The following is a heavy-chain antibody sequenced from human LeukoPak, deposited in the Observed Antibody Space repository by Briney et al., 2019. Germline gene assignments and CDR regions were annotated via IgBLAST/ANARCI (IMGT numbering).Heavy chain of an antibody. V-gene: IGHV3-11*01. CDR3: ATDGAGFDT. CDR1: GFTFNDYY. J-gene: IGHJ5*02. CDR2: INIGGANT. Sequence: AGGSLRLSCAASGFTFNDYYMSWIRQAPGKGLEWLSYINIGGANTHYADSVKGRFTISRDNAKKSLYLEMNNLRAEDTAVYYCATDGAGFDTWGQGALVTVSS.